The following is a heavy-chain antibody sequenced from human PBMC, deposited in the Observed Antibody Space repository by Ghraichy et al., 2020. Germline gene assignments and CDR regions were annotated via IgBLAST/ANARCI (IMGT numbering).Heavy chain of an antibody. D-gene: IGHD1-26*01. V-gene: IGHV3-48*02. CDR2: ISSSSNTI. CDR1: GFTFSSYS. J-gene: IGHJ3*02. CDR3: TRDRLEEWQLLRYAFDN. Sequence: GGSLRLSCAASGFTFSSYSMNWVRQAPGKGLEWVSYISSSSNTIYYADSVKGRFIISRDNAKNSLYLQMNSLRDEDTAVYYCTRDRLEEWQLLRYAFDNWGQGTMVTVSS.